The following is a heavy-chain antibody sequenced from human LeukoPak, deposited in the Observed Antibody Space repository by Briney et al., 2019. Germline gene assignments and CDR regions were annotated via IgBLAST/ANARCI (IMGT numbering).Heavy chain of an antibody. Sequence: PSETLSLTCTVSGGSISSYYWSWIRQPPGKGLEWIGYIYYSGSTNYNPSLKSRVTISVDTSKNQFSLKLSSVTAADTAVYYCARHYSYGDYGVNWFDPWGRGTLVTVSS. CDR2: IYYSGST. V-gene: IGHV4-59*01. J-gene: IGHJ5*02. CDR3: ARHYSYGDYGVNWFDP. CDR1: GGSISSYY. D-gene: IGHD4-17*01.